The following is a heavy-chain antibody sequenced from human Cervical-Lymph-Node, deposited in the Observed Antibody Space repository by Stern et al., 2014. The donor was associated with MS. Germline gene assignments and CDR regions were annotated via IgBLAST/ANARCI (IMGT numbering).Heavy chain of an antibody. V-gene: IGHV3-7*01. J-gene: IGHJ4*02. CDR3: ARDRRAFLDY. Sequence: EVQLVESGGGLVQPGGSLRLSCVASGFSFGTSWMSWVRQPPGRGLVLVANIRQDGYDKFYVDSVKGRFTISRDNARNSLYLQMNSLTVADTAVYYCARDRRAFLDYWGQGTHVAVSS. CDR1: GFSFGTSW. D-gene: IGHD2/OR15-2a*01. CDR2: IRQDGYDK.